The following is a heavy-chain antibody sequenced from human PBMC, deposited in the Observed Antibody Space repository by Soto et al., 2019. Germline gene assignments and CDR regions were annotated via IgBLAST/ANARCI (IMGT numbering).Heavy chain of an antibody. CDR3: ARYTYTSRYTYFGMDV. J-gene: IGHJ6*02. CDR2: VRNRAYGGTT. Sequence: GGSLRLSCTASGFTFSDYAMSWFRQAPGKGREWVGVVRNRAYGGTTDYAASVRGTFTISRDDSKSIAYLQMNTLRIEDTAVYYCARYTYTSRYTYFGMDVWGQGTTVTVSS. CDR1: GFTFSDYA. V-gene: IGHV3-49*03. D-gene: IGHD2-2*02.